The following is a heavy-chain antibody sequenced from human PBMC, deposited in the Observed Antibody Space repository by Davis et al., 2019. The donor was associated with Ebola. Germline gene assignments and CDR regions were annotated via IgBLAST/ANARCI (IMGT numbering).Heavy chain of an antibody. Sequence: GESLKISCVASGFPFSAYGMSWVRQAPGKGLEWVSTIHSSGIDTYYADSVKGRFPISRDNSKNILFLQMHSLRAEDTAIYYCAKSAFSDSVTWGQGTLVTVSS. J-gene: IGHJ4*02. CDR3: AKSAFSDSVT. CDR1: GFPFSAYG. D-gene: IGHD2-21*01. CDR2: IHSSGIDT. V-gene: IGHV3-23*05.